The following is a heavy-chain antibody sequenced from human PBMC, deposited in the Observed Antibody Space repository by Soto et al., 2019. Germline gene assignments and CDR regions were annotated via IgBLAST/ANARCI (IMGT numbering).Heavy chain of an antibody. V-gene: IGHV3-66*01. CDR2: ISNRGDT. Sequence: GGSLKLSCTASGVSVRDTYVTGSCQAQGKGLEWVSVISNRGDTHYADSVRGRFSLSRDISDNTLHLQMNNLRVEDTAVYYCAREPRYCRGGSCSITGDAYDIWGQGTMVTVSS. D-gene: IGHD2-15*01. J-gene: IGHJ3*02. CDR1: GVSVRDTY. CDR3: AREPRYCRGGSCSITGDAYDI.